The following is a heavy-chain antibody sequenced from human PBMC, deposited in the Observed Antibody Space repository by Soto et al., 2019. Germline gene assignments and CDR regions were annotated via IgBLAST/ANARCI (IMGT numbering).Heavy chain of an antibody. D-gene: IGHD2-2*03. Sequence: PSDNPSLESILSGSSDTSISYSMGSTPQSTGKGLEWIGTIYSSETTHYNPSLRSRVTISVDTSMNEFSLSLRSVTAADTAVYYCGRWNGYCASTGCQGYYGMDLWGQG. V-gene: IGHV4-39*05. J-gene: IGHJ6*02. CDR1: GSSDTSISYS. CDR3: GRWNGYCASTGCQGYYGMDL. CDR2: IYSSETT.